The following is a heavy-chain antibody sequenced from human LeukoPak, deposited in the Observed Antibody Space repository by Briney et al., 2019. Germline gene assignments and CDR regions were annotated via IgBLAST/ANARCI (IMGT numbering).Heavy chain of an antibody. CDR2: INPSGGST. V-gene: IGHV1-46*01. CDR3: ARRYSGYDFGY. Sequence: ASVKVSCKASGYTFTVYNIHWVRQAPGQGLEWMGRINPSGGSTIYAQKFQGRVTMTSDTSTTTVYMEMNSLRPEDTAVYSCARRYSGYDFGYWGQGTLVTV. CDR1: GYTFTVYN. D-gene: IGHD5-12*01. J-gene: IGHJ4*02.